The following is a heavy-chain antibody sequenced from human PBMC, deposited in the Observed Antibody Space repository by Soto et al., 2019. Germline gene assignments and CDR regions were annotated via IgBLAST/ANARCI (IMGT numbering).Heavy chain of an antibody. D-gene: IGHD3-22*01. J-gene: IGHJ4*02. Sequence: SETLSLTCTVSGGSISSGDYYWSWIRQPPGKGLEWIGSIYYSGGTYYNPSLKSRVTISVDTSKNQFSLKLSSVTAADTAVYYCARESRALLNYYDSSGYFDYWGQGTLVTVSS. CDR3: ARESRALLNYYDSSGYFDY. CDR2: IYYSGGT. CDR1: GGSISSGDYY. V-gene: IGHV4-30-4*01.